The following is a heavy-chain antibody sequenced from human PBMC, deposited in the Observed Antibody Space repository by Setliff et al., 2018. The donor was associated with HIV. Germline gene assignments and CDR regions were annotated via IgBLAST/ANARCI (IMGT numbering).Heavy chain of an antibody. Sequence: PSETLSLTCAVYGGSVSGHYWGWFRQPPGKGLEWIGEITPSGDTNPDPSLTGRVTISVDTSKNQFSLKLTSVTAADTAFYYCAKDTVYGSGTFDIWGQGTMVTVSS. J-gene: IGHJ3*02. D-gene: IGHD3-10*01. V-gene: IGHV4-34*01. CDR3: AKDTVYGSGTFDI. CDR1: GGSVSGHY. CDR2: ITPSGDT.